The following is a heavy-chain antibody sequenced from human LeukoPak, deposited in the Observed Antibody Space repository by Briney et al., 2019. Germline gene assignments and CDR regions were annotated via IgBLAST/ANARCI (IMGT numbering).Heavy chain of an antibody. Sequence: GGSLRLSCAASGLTFSSYSMNWVRQAPGKGLEWVSSISSSSTFTYYADLVKGRFTISRDNAKNSLYLQMNSLRAEDTAVYYCARSPKSGFLAGYWGQGTLVTVSS. J-gene: IGHJ4*02. CDR3: ARSPKSGFLAGY. CDR2: ISSSSTFT. V-gene: IGHV3-21*01. CDR1: GLTFSSYS. D-gene: IGHD3-3*01.